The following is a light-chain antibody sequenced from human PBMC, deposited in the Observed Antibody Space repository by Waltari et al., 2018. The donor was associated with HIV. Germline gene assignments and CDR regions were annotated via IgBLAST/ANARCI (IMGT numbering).Light chain of an antibody. CDR2: SNN. V-gene: IGLV1-44*01. J-gene: IGLJ2*01. CDR3: AAWDDSLNGVV. CDR1: SSNIGSNT. Sequence: QSVLTQPPSASGTPGQRVTISCSGISSNIGSNTVNWYQQLPGTAPKLLISSNNQRPSGVPDRFSGSKSGTSASLAISGLQSEDEADYYCAAWDDSLNGVVFGGGTKLTVL.